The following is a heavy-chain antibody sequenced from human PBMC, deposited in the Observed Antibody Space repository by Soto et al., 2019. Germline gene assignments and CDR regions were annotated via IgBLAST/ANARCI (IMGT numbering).Heavy chain of an antibody. CDR3: TMPNYIAPQTLAPKYPYYYYYMDV. CDR2: IRSKANSYAT. CDR1: GFTFSGSA. V-gene: IGHV3-73*01. D-gene: IGHD1-7*01. J-gene: IGHJ6*03. Sequence: GGSLRLSCAASGFTFSGSAMHWVRQASGKGLEWVGRIRSKANSYATAYAASVKGRFTISRDDSKNTAYLQMNSLKTEDTAVYYCTMPNYIAPQTLAPKYPYYYYYMDVWGKGTTVTVSS.